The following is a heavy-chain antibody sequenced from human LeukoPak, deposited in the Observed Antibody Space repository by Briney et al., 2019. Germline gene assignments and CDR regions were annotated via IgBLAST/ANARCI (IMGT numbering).Heavy chain of an antibody. J-gene: IGHJ4*02. Sequence: GASAKVSCTASGYTFTSYYMHWVRQAPGQGLEWMGIINPSGGSTTYAQKFQGRVTMTRDTSTSTVYMELSSLRSEDTAVYYCARDGDGYNLDWGQGTLVTVSS. D-gene: IGHD5-24*01. CDR2: INPSGGST. V-gene: IGHV1-46*01. CDR3: ARDGDGYNLD. CDR1: GYTFTSYY.